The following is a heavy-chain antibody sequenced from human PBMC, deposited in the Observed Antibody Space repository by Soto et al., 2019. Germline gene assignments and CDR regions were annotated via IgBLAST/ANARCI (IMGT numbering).Heavy chain of an antibody. J-gene: IGHJ4*02. CDR3: ARGLSVTLFDN. Sequence: QVQLQESGPELVKPSQTLSLTCTVSGGSISTGGYYWTWIRQHPGKGLEWIGYIYYSGSTYYNPSLKGRVTISVDTSKNQFSLKLSSVTAADTAVYYCARGLSVTLFDNWGQGTLVTVSS. CDR2: IYYSGST. V-gene: IGHV4-31*03. CDR1: GGSISTGGYY. D-gene: IGHD4-17*01.